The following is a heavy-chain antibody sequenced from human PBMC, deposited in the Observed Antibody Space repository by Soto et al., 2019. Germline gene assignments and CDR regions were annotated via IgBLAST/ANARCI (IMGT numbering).Heavy chain of an antibody. J-gene: IGHJ4*02. Sequence: EVPLLESGGGLVQPGGSLRLSCAASGFTFSSYAMSWVRQAPGKGLEWVSAISGSGGSTYYADSVTGRFTISRDNSKNTLYLQMTSLRAEDTAVYYCAKEASGSRSFDYWGQGTLVIVSS. D-gene: IGHD5-12*01. CDR2: ISGSGGST. CDR1: GFTFSSYA. CDR3: AKEASGSRSFDY. V-gene: IGHV3-23*01.